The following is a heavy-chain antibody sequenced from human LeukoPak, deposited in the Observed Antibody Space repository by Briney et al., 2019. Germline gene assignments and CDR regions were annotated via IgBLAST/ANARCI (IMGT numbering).Heavy chain of an antibody. J-gene: IGHJ4*02. CDR2: ISSSSSYI. V-gene: IGHV3-21*01. CDR3: AARRGGYYDSSGYYYPFDY. Sequence: PGGSLRLSCAASGFTFSSYSMNWVRQAPGKGLEWVSSISSSSSYIYYADSVKGRFTISRDNAKNLLYLQMNSLRAEDTAVYYCAARRGGYYDSSGYYYPFDYWGQGTLVTVSS. D-gene: IGHD3-22*01. CDR1: GFTFSSYS.